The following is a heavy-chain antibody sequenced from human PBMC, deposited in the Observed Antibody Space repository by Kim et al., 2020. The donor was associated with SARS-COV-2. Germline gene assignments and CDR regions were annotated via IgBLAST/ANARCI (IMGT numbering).Heavy chain of an antibody. CDR3: ARKQRVVVPAAMAGGYYYYMGV. D-gene: IGHD2-2*01. CDR1: GGSFSGYY. CDR2: INHSGST. V-gene: IGHV4-34*01. Sequence: SETLSLTCAVYGGSFSGYYWSWIRQPPGKGLEWIGEINHSGSTNYNPSLKSRVTISVDTSKNQFSLKLSSVTAADTAAYYCARKQRVVVPAAMAGGYYYYMGVWGKGTTVTVSS. J-gene: IGHJ6*03.